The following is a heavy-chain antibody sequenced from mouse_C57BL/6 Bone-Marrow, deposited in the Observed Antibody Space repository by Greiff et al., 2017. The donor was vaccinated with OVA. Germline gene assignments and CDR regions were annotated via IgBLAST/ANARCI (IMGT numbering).Heavy chain of an antibody. CDR1: GYTFTSYG. D-gene: IGHD2-3*01. V-gene: IGHV1-81*01. Sequence: LVESGAELARPGASVKLSCKASGYTFTSYGISWVKQRTGQGLEWIGEIYPRSGNTYYNEKFKGKATLTADKSSSTAYMELRSLTSEDSAVYFCASFYDGYYVGYWGQGTTLTVSS. CDR2: IYPRSGNT. J-gene: IGHJ2*01. CDR3: ASFYDGYYVGY.